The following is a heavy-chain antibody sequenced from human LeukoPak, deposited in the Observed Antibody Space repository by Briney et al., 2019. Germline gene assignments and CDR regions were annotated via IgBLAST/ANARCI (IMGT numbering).Heavy chain of an antibody. V-gene: IGHV1-46*01. Sequence: ASVKVSCKASGGTFSSYAISWVRQAPGQGLEWMGIINPSGGSTSYAQKFQGRVTMTRDTSTSTVYMELSSLRSEDTAVYYCEVTAPPSRYYYYGMDVWGQGTTVTVSS. J-gene: IGHJ6*02. D-gene: IGHD2-21*02. CDR2: INPSGGST. CDR1: GGTFSSYA. CDR3: EVTAPPSRYYYYGMDV.